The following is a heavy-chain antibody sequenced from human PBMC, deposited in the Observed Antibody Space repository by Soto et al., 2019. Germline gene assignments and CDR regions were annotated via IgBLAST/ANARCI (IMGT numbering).Heavy chain of an antibody. CDR1: GGSISSYY. Sequence: PSETLSLTCTVSGGSISSYYWSWIRQPPGKGLEWIGYIYYSGSTNYNPSLKSRVTISVDTSKNQFSLKLSSVTAADTAVYYCARGGLVVPAAIDYWGQGTLVTVS. CDR3: ARGGLVVPAAIDY. CDR2: IYYSGST. V-gene: IGHV4-59*01. D-gene: IGHD2-2*02. J-gene: IGHJ4*02.